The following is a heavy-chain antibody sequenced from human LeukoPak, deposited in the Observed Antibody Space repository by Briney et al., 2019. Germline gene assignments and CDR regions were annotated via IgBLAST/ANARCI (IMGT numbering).Heavy chain of an antibody. D-gene: IGHD3-16*02. CDR1: GFTFSSYW. V-gene: IGHV3-7*01. CDR3: ARDRDYVWGSYRYSPLFDY. CDR2: IKQDGSEK. J-gene: IGHJ4*02. Sequence: GGSLRLSCAASGFTFSSYWISWVRQATGKGLEWVANIKQDGSEKYYVDSVKGRFTISRDNAKNSLYLQMNSLRAEDTAVYYCARDRDYVWGSYRYSPLFDYWGQGTLVTVSS.